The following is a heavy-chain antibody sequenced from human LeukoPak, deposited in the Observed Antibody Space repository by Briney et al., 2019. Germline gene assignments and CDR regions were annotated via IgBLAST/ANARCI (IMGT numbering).Heavy chain of an antibody. CDR2: ISSSSSYI. Sequence: PGGSLRLSCAASGFTFSSYSMNWVHQAPGKGLEWVSSISSSSSYIYYADSVKGRFTISRDNAKNSLYLQMNSLRAEDTAVYYCARDSLYDYVWGSYRYLPYYYFDYWGQGTLVTVSS. CDR1: GFTFSSYS. V-gene: IGHV3-21*01. J-gene: IGHJ4*02. CDR3: ARDSLYDYVWGSYRYLPYYYFDY. D-gene: IGHD3-16*02.